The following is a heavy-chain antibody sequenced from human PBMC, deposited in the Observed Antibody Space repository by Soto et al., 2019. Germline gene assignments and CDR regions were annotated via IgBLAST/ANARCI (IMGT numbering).Heavy chain of an antibody. Sequence: PGGPLSLSCAASGFTFSSYWMHWVRQAPGKGLVWVANIKRDGSETYYADSVKGRFTISRDNAKNSLYLQMNSLRAEDTAVYYCARDSGTSDYWGQGTLVTVSS. CDR1: GFTFSSYW. CDR2: IKRDGSET. J-gene: IGHJ4*02. D-gene: IGHD1-1*01. V-gene: IGHV3-7*01. CDR3: ARDSGTSDY.